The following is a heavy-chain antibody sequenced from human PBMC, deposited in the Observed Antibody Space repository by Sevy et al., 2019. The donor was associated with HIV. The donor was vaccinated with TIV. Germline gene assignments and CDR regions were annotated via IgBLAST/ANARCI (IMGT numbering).Heavy chain of an antibody. Sequence: SETLSLTCTVSGGSISGSPYYWAWIRQPPGKGLEWIGSIFHSGITYYNPSLKSRVSISVDTSKNQFSLRLSSVTAADTAMYYCARTSRDTFDIWGQGTMVTVSS. CDR1: GGSISGSPYY. V-gene: IGHV4-39*01. CDR3: ARTSRDTFDI. J-gene: IGHJ3*02. D-gene: IGHD6-6*01. CDR2: IFHSGIT.